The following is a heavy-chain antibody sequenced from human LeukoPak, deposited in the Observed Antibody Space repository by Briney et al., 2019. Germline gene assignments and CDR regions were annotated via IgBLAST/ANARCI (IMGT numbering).Heavy chain of an antibody. CDR3: VVVVEPPDSDGFDV. D-gene: IGHD1-14*01. CDR1: GFTFGNPW. CDR2: INADGSTT. Sequence: GGSLRLSCAASGFTFGNPWVHWVRQAPGKGLVWVSLINADGSTTTYADSVKGRFTISRDNARNTLSLQMNSLTIEDTAVYYCVVVVEPPDSDGFDVWGQGTMITVSS. J-gene: IGHJ3*01. V-gene: IGHV3-74*01.